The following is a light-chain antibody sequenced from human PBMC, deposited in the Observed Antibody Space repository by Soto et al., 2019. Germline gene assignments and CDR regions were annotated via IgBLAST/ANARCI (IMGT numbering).Light chain of an antibody. Sequence: QSALTQPPSASGSPGQSVTISCTGTSRDVGGYNWVSWYQHHPGKAPKLLIYDVFNRPSGVSNRFSGSRSDNTASLTISGLQAEDEADYYCSSYTSSSTLVFGTGTKVTVL. J-gene: IGLJ1*01. CDR1: SRDVGGYNW. CDR2: DVF. V-gene: IGLV2-14*01. CDR3: SSYTSSSTLV.